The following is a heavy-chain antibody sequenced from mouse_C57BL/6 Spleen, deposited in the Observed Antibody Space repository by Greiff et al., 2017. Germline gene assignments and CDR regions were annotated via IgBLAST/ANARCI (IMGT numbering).Heavy chain of an antibody. CDR1: GFNIKDYY. J-gene: IGHJ4*01. D-gene: IGHD1-1*01. CDR2: IDPEDGDT. V-gene: IGHV14-1*01. CDR3: YYYGPYYAMDY. Sequence: VQLKQSGAELVRPGASVKLSCTASGFNIKDYYMHWVKQRPEQGLEWIGRIDPEDGDTEYAPKFQGKATMTADTSSNTAYLQLSSLTSEDTAVYYCYYYGPYYAMDYWGQGTSVTVSS.